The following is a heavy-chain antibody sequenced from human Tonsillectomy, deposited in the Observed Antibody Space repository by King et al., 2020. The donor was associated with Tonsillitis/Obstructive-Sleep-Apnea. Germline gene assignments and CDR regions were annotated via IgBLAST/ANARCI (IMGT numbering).Heavy chain of an antibody. CDR3: ARYIVVVIGSYYYMDV. CDR2: ISVYNGNT. CDR1: GYTFTSYG. Sequence: QLVQSGAEVKKPGASVKVSCKASGYTFTSYGISWVRQAPGQGLDGMGGISVYNGNTNYAQKLQGRVTMTTDTSPSTAYMELRSLRSDATAVYFCARYIVVVIGSYYYMDVWGKGTTVTVSS. J-gene: IGHJ6*03. D-gene: IGHD2-21*01. V-gene: IGHV1-18*01.